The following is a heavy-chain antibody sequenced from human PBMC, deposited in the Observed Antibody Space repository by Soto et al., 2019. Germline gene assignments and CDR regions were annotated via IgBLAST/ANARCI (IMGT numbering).Heavy chain of an antibody. Sequence: QVQLVQSGAEVKKPGASVKISCTASGYTFTSYVISWVRQAPGQGLEWMGWISAYNGNTSYAEKLQGRVTMTTDTSTRTAYMKLRSLRSGDTGVYYCTNDSLYYTDCYYYHGLDVWCRGTTVTVS. V-gene: IGHV1-18*04. CDR3: TNDSLYYTDCYYYHGLDV. CDR1: GYTFTSYV. CDR2: ISAYNGNT. J-gene: IGHJ6*02. D-gene: IGHD3-3*01.